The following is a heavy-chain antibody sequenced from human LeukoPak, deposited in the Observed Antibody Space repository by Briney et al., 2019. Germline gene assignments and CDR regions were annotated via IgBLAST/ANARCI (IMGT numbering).Heavy chain of an antibody. D-gene: IGHD2-2*01. J-gene: IGHJ4*02. Sequence: ASVKVSCKASGYTFTSYGISWVRQAPGQGLEWMGWISAYNGNTNYAQKLQGRVTMTTDTSTSTAYMELRSLRSDDTAVYYCARDGDIVVVPDGYKQFDYWGQGTLVTVSS. V-gene: IGHV1-18*01. CDR3: ARDGDIVVVPDGYKQFDY. CDR2: ISAYNGNT. CDR1: GYTFTSYG.